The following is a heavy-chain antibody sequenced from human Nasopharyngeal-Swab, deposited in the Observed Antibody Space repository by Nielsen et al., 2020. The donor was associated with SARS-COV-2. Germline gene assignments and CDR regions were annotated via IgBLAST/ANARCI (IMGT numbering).Heavy chain of an antibody. V-gene: IGHV5-51*01. Sequence: GESLKISCKGSGYSFTNYWIGWVRQMPGKGLEWMGIIYPGDSDTRYSPSFQGQVTISADKSISTAYLQWSSLKASDTAMYYCTARIVVVGRWFDPWGQGTLVTVSS. CDR3: TARIVVVGRWFDP. CDR1: GYSFTNYW. J-gene: IGHJ5*02. D-gene: IGHD3-22*01. CDR2: IYPGDSDT.